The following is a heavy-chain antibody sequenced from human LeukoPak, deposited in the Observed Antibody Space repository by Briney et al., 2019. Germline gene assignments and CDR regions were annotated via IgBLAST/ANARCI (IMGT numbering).Heavy chain of an antibody. Sequence: GGSLRLSCAASGFTFSSYAMSWVRQAPGKGLEWVSAISGSGGSTYYADSVKGRFTISRDNSKNTLYLQMNSLRAEDTAVYYCAKGASGYCSGGSCYYKYHHMDVWGKGTTVTISS. CDR3: AKGASGYCSGGSCYYKYHHMDV. J-gene: IGHJ6*03. CDR1: GFTFSSYA. V-gene: IGHV3-23*01. CDR2: ISGSGGST. D-gene: IGHD2-15*01.